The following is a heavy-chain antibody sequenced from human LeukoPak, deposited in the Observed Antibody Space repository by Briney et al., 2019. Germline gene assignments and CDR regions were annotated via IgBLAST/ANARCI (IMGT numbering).Heavy chain of an antibody. V-gene: IGHV4-4*02. CDR3: ASLAVAGLSEGY. CDR2: IYHSGST. D-gene: IGHD6-19*01. CDR1: GGSISSSNW. J-gene: IGHJ4*02. Sequence: SETLSLTCAVSGGSISSSNWWSRVRQPPGKGLEWIGEIYHSGSTNYNPSLKSRVTISVDKSRNQFSLKLSSVTAADTAVYYCASLAVAGLSEGYWGQGTLVIVSS.